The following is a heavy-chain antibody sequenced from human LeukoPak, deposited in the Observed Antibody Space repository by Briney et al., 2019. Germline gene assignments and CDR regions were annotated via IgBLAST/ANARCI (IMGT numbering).Heavy chain of an antibody. CDR3: ARVSSGYRFDY. V-gene: IGHV4-39*01. Sequence: PSETLSLTCTVSGESISGFYWTWIRQPPGKGLEWIGSIYYSGSTYYNPSLKSRVTISVDTSKNQFSLKLSSVTAADTAVYYCARVSSGYRFDYWGQGTLVTVSS. CDR1: GESISGFY. CDR2: IYYSGST. D-gene: IGHD3-22*01. J-gene: IGHJ4*02.